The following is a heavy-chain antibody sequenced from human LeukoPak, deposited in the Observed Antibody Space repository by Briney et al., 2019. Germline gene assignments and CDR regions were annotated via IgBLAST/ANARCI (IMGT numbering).Heavy chain of an antibody. CDR1: GFTFSSYA. CDR2: ISGSGGST. J-gene: IGHJ4*02. V-gene: IGHV3-23*01. D-gene: IGHD4-17*01. Sequence: GGSLRLSCAASGFTFSSYAMSWVRQAPGKGLEWVSGISGSGGSTYYADSVKGRFTISRDNSKNTRYVQMNSLRAEDTAVYYCAKDLATMTTVTKFDYWGQGTLVTVSS. CDR3: AKDLATMTTVTKFDY.